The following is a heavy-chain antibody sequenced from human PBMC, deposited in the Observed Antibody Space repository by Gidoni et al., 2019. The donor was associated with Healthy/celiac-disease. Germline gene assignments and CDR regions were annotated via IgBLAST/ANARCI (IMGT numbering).Heavy chain of an antibody. CDR1: GGSISSSNW. CDR2: IYHSGST. V-gene: IGHV4-4*02. D-gene: IGHD2-2*01. J-gene: IGHJ3*02. CDR3: ARTQPHCSSTSCYLERSDDAFDI. Sequence: QVQLQESGPGLVKPSGTLSLTCAVSGGSISSSNWWSWVRQPPGKGLEWIGEIYHSGSTNYNPSLKSRVTISVDKSKTQFSLKLSSVTAADTAVYYCARTQPHCSSTSCYLERSDDAFDIWGQGTMVTVSS.